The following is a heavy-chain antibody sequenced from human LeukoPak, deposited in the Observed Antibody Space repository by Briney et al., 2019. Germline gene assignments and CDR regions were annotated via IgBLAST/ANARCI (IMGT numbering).Heavy chain of an antibody. CDR3: ARVLRYCSGGNCYSGGLGYMDV. V-gene: IGHV3-23*01. CDR2: ISATGDST. D-gene: IGHD2-15*01. Sequence: PGGSLRLSCAASGFTFSSYAMSWVRQAPGKGLEWVSAISATGDSTYYADSVKGRFTISRDNSNNTLCLQMNSLRAEDTAVYYCARVLRYCSGGNCYSGGLGYMDVWGKGTTVTISS. CDR1: GFTFSSYA. J-gene: IGHJ6*03.